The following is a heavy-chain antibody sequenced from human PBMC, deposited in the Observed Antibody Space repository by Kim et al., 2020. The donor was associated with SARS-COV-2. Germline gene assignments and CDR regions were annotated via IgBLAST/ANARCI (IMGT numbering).Heavy chain of an antibody. CDR3: AKDQTYYDILTGYSSYYYYGMDV. V-gene: IGHV3-23*01. D-gene: IGHD3-9*01. CDR2: ISGSGGST. J-gene: IGHJ6*02. Sequence: GGSLRLSCAACGFTFSSYAMSWVRQAPGKGREWVSAISGSGGSTYYPDSVKGRFTISRDNSKNTLYLQMNSLRAEDTAVYYCAKDQTYYDILTGYSSYYYYGMDVWGQGTTVTVSS. CDR1: GFTFSSYA.